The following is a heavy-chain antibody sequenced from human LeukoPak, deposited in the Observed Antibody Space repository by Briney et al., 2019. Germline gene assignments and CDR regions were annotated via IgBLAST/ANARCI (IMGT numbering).Heavy chain of an antibody. J-gene: IGHJ5*02. Sequence: SVKVSCKVSGGTFSSYTISWVRQAPGQGLEWMGRIIPILGIANYAQKFQGRVTITADKSTSTAYMELSSLRSEDTAVYYCARYYYDSSGPGAFDPWGQGTLVTVSS. D-gene: IGHD3-22*01. CDR3: ARYYYDSSGPGAFDP. CDR2: IIPILGIA. CDR1: GGTFSSYT. V-gene: IGHV1-69*02.